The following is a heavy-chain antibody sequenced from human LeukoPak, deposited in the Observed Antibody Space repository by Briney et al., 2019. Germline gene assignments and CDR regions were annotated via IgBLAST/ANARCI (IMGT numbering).Heavy chain of an antibody. CDR1: GFTFSNAW. J-gene: IGHJ4*02. Sequence: GGSLRLSCAASGFTFSNAWMSWVRQAPGKGLEWVGRIKTKTDGGTTDYAAPVKDRFTISRDDSKHSLYLQMNSLKTEDTAVYYCTASYYDSSGYRVWGQGTLVTVSS. D-gene: IGHD3-22*01. CDR2: IKTKTDGGTT. CDR3: TASYYDSSGYRV. V-gene: IGHV3-15*01.